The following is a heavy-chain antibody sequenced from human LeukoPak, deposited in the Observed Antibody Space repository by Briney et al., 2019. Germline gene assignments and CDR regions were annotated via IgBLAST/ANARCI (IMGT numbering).Heavy chain of an antibody. J-gene: IGHJ6*03. Sequence: SETLSLTCTVSGGSISSYYWSWIRQPPGKGLEWIGYIYYSGSTNYNPSLKSRVTISVDTSKNQFSLELTSVTAADTAVYYCARDLGGGDYVPNYYYNMDVWGKGTTVTVSS. CDR1: GGSISSYY. CDR3: ARDLGGGDYVPNYYYNMDV. D-gene: IGHD4-17*01. CDR2: IYYSGST. V-gene: IGHV4-59*01.